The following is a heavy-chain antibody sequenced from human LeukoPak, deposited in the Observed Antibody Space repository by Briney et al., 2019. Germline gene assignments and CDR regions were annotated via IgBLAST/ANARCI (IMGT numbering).Heavy chain of an antibody. CDR1: GGSISSYY. CDR2: IYYGGST. J-gene: IGHJ4*02. CDR3: ARARLDSSGRFDS. D-gene: IGHD3-22*01. V-gene: IGHV4-59*01. Sequence: SETLSLTCTVSGGSISSYYWSWVRQPPGKGLEWIGYIYYGGSTDYNPSLKSRVTISKDTSKTQFSLRLSSVTSADTAVYYCARARLDSSGRFDSWGQGTLVTVSS.